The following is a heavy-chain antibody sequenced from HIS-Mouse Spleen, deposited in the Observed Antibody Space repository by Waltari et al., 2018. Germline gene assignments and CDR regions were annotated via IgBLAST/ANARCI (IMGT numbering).Heavy chain of an antibody. V-gene: IGHV4-39*07. D-gene: IGHD6-13*01. Sequence: QLQLQESGPGLVKPSETLSLTCTVSGGSISSSSYYWGWIRQPPGKGLEWIGSIYYSGVPSSNPSLQSRVPISVEPSKNQFSLKLGSVTAADTAVYYCAREIPYSSSWYDWYFDLWGRGTLVTVSS. CDR2: IYYSGVP. J-gene: IGHJ2*01. CDR3: AREIPYSSSWYDWYFDL. CDR1: GGSISSSSYY.